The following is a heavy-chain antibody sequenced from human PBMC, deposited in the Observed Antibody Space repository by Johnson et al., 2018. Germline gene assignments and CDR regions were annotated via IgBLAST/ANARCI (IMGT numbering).Heavy chain of an antibody. CDR2: IKQDGSEK. CDR1: GFTFSSYW. V-gene: IGHV3-7*01. CDR3: ARTYCSGGSCYAPLDAFDI. J-gene: IGHJ3*02. D-gene: IGHD2-15*01. Sequence: VQLVQSGGGLVQPGGSLRLSCAASGFTFSSYWMTWVRQAPGKGLEWVANIKQDGSEKYYVDSVKGRFTISRDNAKNSLYLQMNSLRAEDTAVYYCARTYCSGGSCYAPLDAFDIGGQGTMVTVSS.